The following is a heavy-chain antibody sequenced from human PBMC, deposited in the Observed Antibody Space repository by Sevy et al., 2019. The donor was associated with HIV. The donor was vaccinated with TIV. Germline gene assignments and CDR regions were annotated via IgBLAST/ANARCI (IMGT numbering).Heavy chain of an antibody. CDR2: FNESGIT. CDR1: DGSFSGYY. Sequence: SETLSLTCAVHDGSFSGYYWNWIRQLPDKGLEWIGEFNESGITYYNPSLKSRVTISVDTSKKQFSLKLNSVTAADTAVYFCARSPPVVVVPGAPSWFDPWGQGTLVTVSS. J-gene: IGHJ5*02. V-gene: IGHV4-34*01. CDR3: ARSPPVVVVPGAPSWFDP. D-gene: IGHD2-2*01.